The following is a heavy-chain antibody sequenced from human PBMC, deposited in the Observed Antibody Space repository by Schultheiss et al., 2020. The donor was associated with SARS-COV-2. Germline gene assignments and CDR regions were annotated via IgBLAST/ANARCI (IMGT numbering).Heavy chain of an antibody. CDR1: GGTFSSYA. CDR2: IIPILGIA. D-gene: IGHD4-17*01. CDR3: ARQAMTTVTTDAFDI. V-gene: IGHV1-69*04. J-gene: IGHJ3*02. Sequence: SVKVSCKASGGTFSSYAISWVRQAPGQGLEWMGRIIPILGIANYAQKFQGRVTITADKSTSTAYMELSSLRSEDTAVYYCARQAMTTVTTDAFDIWGQGTMVTVSS.